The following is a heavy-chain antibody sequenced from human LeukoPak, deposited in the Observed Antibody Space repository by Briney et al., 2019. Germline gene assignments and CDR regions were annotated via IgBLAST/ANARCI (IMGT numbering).Heavy chain of an antibody. J-gene: IGHJ6*03. CDR2: IIPIFGIA. V-gene: IGHV1-69*05. Sequence: GTSLKLSCKASGGTFSSYAISWGRQAPGPGLEWMGGIIPIFGIAKYAQTFQGRVTITTDESTSTAYMELSSLRSEDTVVYCCARNYGDYFAYMDVWGKGTTVSVSS. CDR3: ARNYGDYFAYMDV. D-gene: IGHD4-17*01. CDR1: GGTFSSYA.